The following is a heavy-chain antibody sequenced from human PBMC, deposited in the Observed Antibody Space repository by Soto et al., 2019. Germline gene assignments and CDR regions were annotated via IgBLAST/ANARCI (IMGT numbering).Heavy chain of an antibody. CDR3: ASAMYGDYATFDI. J-gene: IGHJ3*02. D-gene: IGHD4-17*01. CDR1: GGSISSYC. Sequence: QVQLQESGPGLVKPSETVSLTCTVSGGSISSYCWSWLRQPPGKGLEWIGYIYYSGRTNYNPSLKSRVTISVDTSKNQFSLKLSSVTASDTAVYYCASAMYGDYATFDIWVQGTMVTVSS. V-gene: IGHV4-59*01. CDR2: IYYSGRT.